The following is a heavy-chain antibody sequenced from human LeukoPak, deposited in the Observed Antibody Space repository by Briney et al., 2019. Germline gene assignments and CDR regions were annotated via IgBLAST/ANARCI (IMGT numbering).Heavy chain of an antibody. J-gene: IGHJ3*02. V-gene: IGHV3-21*01. CDR3: ARAGRDDAFDI. CDR2: ISSSSSYI. CDR1: GFTFSSYS. D-gene: IGHD3-10*01. Sequence: GGSLRLSCAASGFTFSSYSMNWVRQAPGKGLEWVSSISSSSSYIYYADSVKGRFTISRDNAKNSLYLQMNSPRAEDTAVYYCARAGRDDAFDIWGQGTMVTVSS.